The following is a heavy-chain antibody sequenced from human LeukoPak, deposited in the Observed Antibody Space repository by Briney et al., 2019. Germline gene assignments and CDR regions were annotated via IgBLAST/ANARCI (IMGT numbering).Heavy chain of an antibody. CDR2: MRAYNGNT. J-gene: IGHJ4*02. CDR3: ARANSYPSYSGYGH. Sequence: ATVKDSCKASAYTFTISAISRGRQAPGHQLESMRWMRAYNGNTNYAQKLQGRVTMTTDTSTSTAYMELRSLRSDDTAVYYCARANSYPSYSGYGHWGQGTLVTVSS. V-gene: IGHV1-18*01. D-gene: IGHD5-12*01. CDR1: AYTFTISA.